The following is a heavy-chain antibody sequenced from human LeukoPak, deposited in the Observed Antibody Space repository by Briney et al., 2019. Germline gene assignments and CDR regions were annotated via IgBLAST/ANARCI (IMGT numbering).Heavy chain of an antibody. J-gene: IGHJ3*02. CDR1: GFTVSSNY. CDR2: IYSGGST. D-gene: IGHD5-12*01. V-gene: IGHV3-66*01. CDR3: ARGLEADIMGYDAFDI. Sequence: TGGSLRLSCAASGFTVSSNYMSWVRQAPGKGLEWVSVIYSGGSTYYADSVKGRFTISRDNSKNTLYLQMNSLRAEDTAVYYCARGLEADIMGYDAFDIWGQGTMVTVSS.